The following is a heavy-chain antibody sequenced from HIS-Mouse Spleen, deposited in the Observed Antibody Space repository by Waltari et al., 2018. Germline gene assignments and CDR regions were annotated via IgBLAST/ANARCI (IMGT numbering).Heavy chain of an antibody. Sequence: LQLQESGPGLVKPSETLSLTCTVSGGSISSRSYYWVWIRQPPGKGLEWSGSIYYSGSTYYNPSLKSRVTISVDTSKNQFSLKLSSVTAADTAVYYCAREIPYSSSWYDWYFDLWGRGTLVTVSS. CDR2: IYYSGST. J-gene: IGHJ2*01. CDR3: AREIPYSSSWYDWYFDL. CDR1: GGSISSRSYY. D-gene: IGHD6-13*01. V-gene: IGHV4-39*07.